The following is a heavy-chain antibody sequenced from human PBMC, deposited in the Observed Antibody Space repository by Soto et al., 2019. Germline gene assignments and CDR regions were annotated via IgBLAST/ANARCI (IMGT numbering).Heavy chain of an antibody. CDR2: IYYSGST. V-gene: IGHV4-61*01. D-gene: IGHD6-13*01. CDR1: GGSVSSGSYY. J-gene: IGHJ5*02. Sequence: SETLSLTCTVSGGSVSSGSYYWSWIRQPPGKGLEWIGYIYYSGSTNYNPSLESRVTISVDTSKNQFSLKLSSVTAADTAVYYCARDRSSWYERWFDPWGQGTLVTVSS. CDR3: ARDRSSWYERWFDP.